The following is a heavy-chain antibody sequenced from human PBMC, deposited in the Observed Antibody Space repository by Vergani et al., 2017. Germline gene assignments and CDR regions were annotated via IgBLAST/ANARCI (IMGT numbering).Heavy chain of an antibody. CDR2: ISYDGSNK. Sequence: QVQLVESGGGVVQPGRSLRLSCAASGFTFSSYAMHWVRQAPGKGLEWVAVISYDGSNKYYADSVKGRFTISRDNSKNTLYLQMNSLRAEDTAVYYCAKSSSPSSGVYYYMDVWGKGTTVTVSS. J-gene: IGHJ6*03. CDR1: GFTFSSYA. V-gene: IGHV3-30-3*01. CDR3: AKSSSPSSGVYYYMDV. D-gene: IGHD2-2*01.